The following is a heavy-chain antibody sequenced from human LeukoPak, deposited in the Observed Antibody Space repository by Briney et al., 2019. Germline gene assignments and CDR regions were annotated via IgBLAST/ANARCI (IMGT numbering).Heavy chain of an antibody. Sequence: GGSLRLSRAASGFTFSDYYMGRIRQAPGKGLEWLSYINGSGSIIFYADSVKGRFTISRDNAKNSLSLQMNSLRAEDTAVYYCGRDFGLSGTKRSFDLWGQGTMVTVSS. J-gene: IGHJ3*01. D-gene: IGHD1-26*01. CDR1: GFTFSDYY. CDR2: INGSGSII. CDR3: GRDFGLSGTKRSFDL. V-gene: IGHV3-11*01.